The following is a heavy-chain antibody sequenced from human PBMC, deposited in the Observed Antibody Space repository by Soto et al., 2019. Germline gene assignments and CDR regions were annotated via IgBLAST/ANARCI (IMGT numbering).Heavy chain of an antibody. CDR1: GGSISSYY. CDR2: IYYSGSS. J-gene: IGHJ4*02. Sequence: QVQLQESGPGLVKPSETLSLTCTVSGGSISSYYWSWIRQPPGKGLEWIGFIYYSGSSSYNPSLKSRVTISVDTSKNQCSLKLNSVSAADTAVYYCARYSGTYYVYWGQGILVTVSS. D-gene: IGHD1-26*01. CDR3: ARYSGTYYVY. V-gene: IGHV4-59*01.